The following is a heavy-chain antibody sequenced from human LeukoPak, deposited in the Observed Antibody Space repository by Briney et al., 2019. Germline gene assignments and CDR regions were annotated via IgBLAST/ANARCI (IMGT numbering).Heavy chain of an antibody. CDR2: ISAYNGNT. J-gene: IGHJ4*02. D-gene: IGHD3-10*01. Sequence: VASVKVSCKASGYTFTSYGISWVRQAPGQGLEWMGWISAYNGNTNYAQKLQGRVTMTTDTSTSTAYMELRSLRSDDTAVYYCARADGSGSYYRSSDYWGQGTLVAVSS. V-gene: IGHV1-18*01. CDR3: ARADGSGSYYRSSDY. CDR1: GYTFTSYG.